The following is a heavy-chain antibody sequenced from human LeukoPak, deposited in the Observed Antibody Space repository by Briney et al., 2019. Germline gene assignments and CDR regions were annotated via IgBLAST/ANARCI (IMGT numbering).Heavy chain of an antibody. CDR3: LLIILGGSSQK. CDR2: IGTTSGAI. CDR1: GFTFNAFG. Sequence: PGGSLRLSCAASGFTFNAFGMNWVRQAPGKGLEWVSYIGTTSGAIYYADPVKGRFTISRDSAKNSLYLQMNSLRVEDTAVYYCLLIILGGSSQKWGQGTLVTVSS. V-gene: IGHV3-48*01. J-gene: IGHJ1*01. D-gene: IGHD3-3*01.